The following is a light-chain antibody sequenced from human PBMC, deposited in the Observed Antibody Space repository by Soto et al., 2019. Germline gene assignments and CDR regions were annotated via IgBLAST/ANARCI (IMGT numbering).Light chain of an antibody. V-gene: IGKV3-15*01. J-gene: IGKJ1*01. CDR1: QSIGND. CDR3: QQYNHWRT. CDR2: GAS. Sequence: IMMTQSPANVSVFPGERATLSCKATQSIGNDLAWYQHKPGQVPRLLIYGASTRATGVPARFSGSGSGTEFTLTISSLQSDDFAVYYSQQYNHWRTFGQGTKVEIK.